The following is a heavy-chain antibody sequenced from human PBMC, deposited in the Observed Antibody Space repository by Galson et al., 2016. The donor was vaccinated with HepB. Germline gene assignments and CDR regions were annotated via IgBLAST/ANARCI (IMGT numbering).Heavy chain of an antibody. D-gene: IGHD5/OR15-5a*01. CDR3: AKDLGKSVGTIAY. Sequence: SLRLSCAGSGFTFGNYAMHWVRQPPGKGLEWVSGISWNAGNKVYADSVRGRFTISRDNAKNSLYLRMNSLRAEDTALYYCAKDLGKSVGTIAYWGQGALVTVSS. V-gene: IGHV3-9*01. CDR2: ISWNAGNK. J-gene: IGHJ4*02. CDR1: GFTFGNYA.